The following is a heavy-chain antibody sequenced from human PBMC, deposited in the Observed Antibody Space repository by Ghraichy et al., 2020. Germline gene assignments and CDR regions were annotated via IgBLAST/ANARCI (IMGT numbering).Heavy chain of an antibody. CDR3: ARDPWGGAENSHYYYALDV. CDR1: GFTFSEYY. V-gene: IGHV3-11*06. CDR2: ISTSGTYT. D-gene: IGHD3-16*01. Sequence: GGSLRLSCAASGFTFSEYYMNWIRQAPGKGLAWVSFISTSGTYTKYADSVKGRFSISRDNTRNSLYLQLNSLRAEDTAVYYCARDPWGGAENSHYYYALDVWGQGTTVTVSS. J-gene: IGHJ6*02.